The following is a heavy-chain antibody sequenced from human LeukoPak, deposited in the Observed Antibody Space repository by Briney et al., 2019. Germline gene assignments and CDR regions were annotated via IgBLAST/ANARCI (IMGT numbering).Heavy chain of an antibody. CDR2: IIPIFGTA. CDR1: GGTFSSYA. D-gene: IGHD3-16*01. CDR3: ARAGYYDYVWPFY. Sequence: ASVKVSCKASGGTFSSYAISWVRQAPGQGLEWMGGIIPIFGTANYAQKFQGRVTITTDESTRTAYMALSSLRSEDTAVYYCARAGYYDYVWPFYWGQGTLVTVSS. V-gene: IGHV1-69*05. J-gene: IGHJ4*02.